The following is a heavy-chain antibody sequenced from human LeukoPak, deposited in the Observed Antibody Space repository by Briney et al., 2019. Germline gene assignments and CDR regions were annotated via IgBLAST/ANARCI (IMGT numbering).Heavy chain of an antibody. Sequence: SETLSLTCAVYGGSFSGYYWSWIRQPPGKGLEWIGEINHSGSTNYNPSLKSRVTISVDTSKNQFSLKLSFVTAADTAVYYCASPLIVGAKGGFDYWGQGTLVTVSS. CDR2: INHSGST. V-gene: IGHV4-34*01. J-gene: IGHJ4*02. D-gene: IGHD1-26*01. CDR3: ASPLIVGAKGGFDY. CDR1: GGSFSGYY.